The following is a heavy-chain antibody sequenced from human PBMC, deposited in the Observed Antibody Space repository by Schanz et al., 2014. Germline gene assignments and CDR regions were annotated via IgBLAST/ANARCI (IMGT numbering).Heavy chain of an antibody. J-gene: IGHJ4*02. Sequence: QVQLVQSGGEVKTPGASVKVSCKASGYTFTRSGISWVRQAPGQGLEWMGWIGGSDGYTNFAQKFQGRVTMAPDTSTRTVYMELRSLTSDDSSVYYCARDRDQWDGNYLDYWGQGTLVTVSS. V-gene: IGHV1-18*01. CDR2: IGGSDGYT. CDR3: ARDRDQWDGNYLDY. CDR1: GYTFTRSG. D-gene: IGHD1-26*01.